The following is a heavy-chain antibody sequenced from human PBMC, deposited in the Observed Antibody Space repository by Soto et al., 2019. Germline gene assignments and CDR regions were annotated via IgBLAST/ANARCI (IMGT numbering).Heavy chain of an antibody. V-gene: IGHV4-4*02. Sequence: PSETLSLTCAVSGASISNNNWWTWVRQPPGKGLEWIGEVYHSGSTNYSPSLRSRVTISVDKSKNQFSLKLTSVTAADTAVYYCASRIEGSTYWGQGTLVTVS. CDR2: VYHSGST. J-gene: IGHJ4*02. D-gene: IGHD1-26*01. CDR3: ASRIEGSTY. CDR1: GASISNNNW.